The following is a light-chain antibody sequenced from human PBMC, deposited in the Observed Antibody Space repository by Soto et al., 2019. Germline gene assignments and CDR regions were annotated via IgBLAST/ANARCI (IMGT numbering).Light chain of an antibody. V-gene: IGKV1-5*01. J-gene: IGKJ2*01. CDR1: QSISSW. CDR2: DAS. Sequence: DIQMTQSPSTLSASVGDRVTITCRASQSISSWLAWYQQKPGKAPKLLIYDASSLESGVPSRFSGSGSGTEFTLTISSLQPDDSANYYCQQYNSYSTFGQGTKLEIK. CDR3: QQYNSYST.